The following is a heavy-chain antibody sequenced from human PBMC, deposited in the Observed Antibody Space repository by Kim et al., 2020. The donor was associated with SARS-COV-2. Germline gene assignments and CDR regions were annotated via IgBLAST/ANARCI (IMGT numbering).Heavy chain of an antibody. CDR3: ARWGGSFDS. CDR2: SAK. J-gene: IGHJ4*02. V-gene: IGHV3-7*01. Sequence: SAKYNVDSVKGRFPISRQNTKHSLHLQMNSLRAEDTAVYYCARWGGSFDSWGQGTLVTVSS. D-gene: IGHD3-16*01.